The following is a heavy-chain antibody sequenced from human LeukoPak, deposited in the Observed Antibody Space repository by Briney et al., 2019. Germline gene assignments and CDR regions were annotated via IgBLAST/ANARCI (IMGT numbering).Heavy chain of an antibody. J-gene: IGHJ5*02. D-gene: IGHD6-13*01. CDR3: AKMANTIAAAGHNWLDP. Sequence: GGSLRLSCAASGFTFSSYAMSWVRQAPGKGLEWVSTISGSGGSTYYADSVKGRFTISSDNSKNTLYLQMNSLRADDTAVDYCAKMANTIAAAGHNWLDPGGEGTLVTVSS. CDR1: GFTFSSYA. V-gene: IGHV3-23*01. CDR2: ISGSGGST.